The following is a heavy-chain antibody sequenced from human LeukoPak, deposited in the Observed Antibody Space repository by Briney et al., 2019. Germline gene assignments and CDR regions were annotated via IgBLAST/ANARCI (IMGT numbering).Heavy chain of an antibody. D-gene: IGHD1-26*01. Sequence: PGGSLRLSCGASGFTFSSYGMSWVRQAPGKGLEWVSGIRGSGDSTYYADSVKGRFTISRDNSKNTLYLQMNSLRAEDTAVYYCAEHLALVGATTTYDYWGQRTLVIVSS. V-gene: IGHV3-23*01. CDR1: GFTFSSYG. J-gene: IGHJ4*02. CDR2: IRGSGDST. CDR3: AEHLALVGATTTYDY.